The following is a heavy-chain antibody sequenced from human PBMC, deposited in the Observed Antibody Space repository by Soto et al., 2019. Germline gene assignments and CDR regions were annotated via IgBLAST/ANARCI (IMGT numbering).Heavy chain of an antibody. CDR1: GFTFNSYA. D-gene: IGHD2-21*01. J-gene: IGHJ4*02. CDR3: ARDPVGVDSTFFFDS. V-gene: IGHV3-21*01. Sequence: PGGSLRLSCAVSGFTFNSYAMSWVRQSPGRGLEWVSSISSSTTYISYADSVRGRFTISRDNAKNSLYLQMSSLRADDTAVYYCARDPVGVDSTFFFDSWGQGTLVTVSS. CDR2: ISSSTTYI.